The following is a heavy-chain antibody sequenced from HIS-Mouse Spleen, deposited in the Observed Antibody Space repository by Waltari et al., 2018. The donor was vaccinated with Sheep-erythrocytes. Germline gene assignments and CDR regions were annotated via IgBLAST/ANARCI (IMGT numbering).Heavy chain of an antibody. V-gene: IGHV1-69*04. J-gene: IGHJ4*02. D-gene: IGHD1-26*01. CDR1: GGTFSSYA. CDR3: AQTGATTPHFDY. CDR2: IIPNLGIA. Sequence: QVQLVQSGAEVKKPGSSVKVSCKASGGTFSSYAISWVRQAPGQGLEWMGRIIPNLGIANYAKKFQGRVTITADKSTSTAYMELSSLRSEDTAVYYCAQTGATTPHFDYWGQGTLVTVSS.